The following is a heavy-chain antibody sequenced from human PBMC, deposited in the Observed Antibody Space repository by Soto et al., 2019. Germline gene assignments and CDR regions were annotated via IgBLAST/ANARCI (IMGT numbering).Heavy chain of an antibody. V-gene: IGHV4-31*03. Sequence: SQKLSLTCTVSGNSITSGVHCCSWIRQLPGKGLEWIGYIFYSGPTYYNPSLKSRVAISVDTSKNQFSLKLNSVTAADTAVYYCAGSSGYYRYWGQGTLVTVS. J-gene: IGHJ4*02. CDR1: GNSITSGVHC. D-gene: IGHD3-22*01. CDR2: IFYSGPT. CDR3: AGSSGYYRY.